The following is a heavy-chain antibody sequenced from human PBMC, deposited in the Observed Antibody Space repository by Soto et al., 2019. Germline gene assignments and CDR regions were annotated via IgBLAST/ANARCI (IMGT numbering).Heavy chain of an antibody. V-gene: IGHV5-51*01. CDR1: GYSFTSDW. D-gene: IGHD2-21*02. CDR2: IYPRDSDT. J-gene: IGHJ5*02. CDR3: ARLMVTAGPAGWFDP. Sequence: LGESLKISCKGSGYSFTSDWIGWVRQMPGKGLEWMGIIYPRDSDTRYSPSFQGQVTISADKSISTVYLQWTSLKASDTAMYFCARLMVTAGPAGWFDPWGQGTLVTVSS.